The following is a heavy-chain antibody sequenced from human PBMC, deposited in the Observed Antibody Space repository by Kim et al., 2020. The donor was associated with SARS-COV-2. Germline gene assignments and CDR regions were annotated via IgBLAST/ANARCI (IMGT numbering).Heavy chain of an antibody. V-gene: IGHV3-7*01. J-gene: IGHJ6*02. CDR3: ARDYLLRWLPYYGMDV. CDR1: GFTFSSYW. D-gene: IGHD5-12*01. Sequence: GGSLRLSCAASGFTFSSYWMSWVRQAPGKGLEWVANIKQDGSEKYYVDSVKGRFTISRDNAKNSLYLQMNSLRAEDTAVYYCARDYLLRWLPYYGMDVWGQGTTVTVSS. CDR2: IKQDGSEK.